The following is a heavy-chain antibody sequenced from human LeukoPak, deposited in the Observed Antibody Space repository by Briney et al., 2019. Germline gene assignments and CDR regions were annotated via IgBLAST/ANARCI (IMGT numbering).Heavy chain of an antibody. J-gene: IGHJ5*02. Sequence: SETLSLTCTVSGGSISSYYWSWIRQPPGKGLEWIGYIYYSGSTNYNPSLKSRVTISVDTSKNQFSLKLSSVTAADTAVHYCARDYQRGYSYGYSPAYNWFDPWGQGTLVTVSS. V-gene: IGHV4-59*01. CDR3: ARDYQRGYSYGYSPAYNWFDP. D-gene: IGHD5-18*01. CDR2: IYYSGST. CDR1: GGSISSYY.